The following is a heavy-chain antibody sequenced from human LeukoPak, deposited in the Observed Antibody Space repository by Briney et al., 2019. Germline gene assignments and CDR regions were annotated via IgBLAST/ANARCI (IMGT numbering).Heavy chain of an antibody. Sequence: PSETLSLTCTVSGGSISSSSYYWGWIRQPPGKGLEWIGSIYYSGSTYYNPSLKSRVTISVDTSKNQFSLKLSSVTAADTAVYYCARDCLRIAVAGTGYFDLWGRGTLVTVSS. CDR1: GGSISSSSYY. CDR2: IYYSGST. V-gene: IGHV4-39*07. J-gene: IGHJ2*01. CDR3: ARDCLRIAVAGTGYFDL. D-gene: IGHD6-19*01.